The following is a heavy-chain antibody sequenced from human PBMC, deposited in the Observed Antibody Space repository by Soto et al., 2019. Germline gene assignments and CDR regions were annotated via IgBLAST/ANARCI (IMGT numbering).Heavy chain of an antibody. J-gene: IGHJ5*02. CDR2: IKNDGSTT. CDR3: ARDRADMVTDYHPMFDL. V-gene: IGHV3-74*01. D-gene: IGHD4-17*01. Sequence: HPGGSLRLSCTASGFSFSEHWMHWVRQAPGKGPVWASRIKNDGSTTKHADFVKGRFTISRDNAKNTLYLQLNSLGADDTAVYYYARDRADMVTDYHPMFDLWGRGA. CDR1: GFSFSEHW.